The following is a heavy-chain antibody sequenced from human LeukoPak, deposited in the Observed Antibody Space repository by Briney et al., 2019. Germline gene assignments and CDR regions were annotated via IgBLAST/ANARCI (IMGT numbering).Heavy chain of an antibody. CDR3: AKTVDSSGYYYVY. V-gene: IGHV3-23*01. J-gene: IGHJ4*02. D-gene: IGHD3-22*01. CDR1: GFTFSSYA. CDR2: ISGSGGST. Sequence: GSLRLSCAASGFTFSSYAMSWVRQAPGKGLEWVPAISGSGGSTYYADSVKGRFTISRDNSKNTLYLQMNSLRAEDTAVYYCAKTVDSSGYYYVYWGQGTLVTVSS.